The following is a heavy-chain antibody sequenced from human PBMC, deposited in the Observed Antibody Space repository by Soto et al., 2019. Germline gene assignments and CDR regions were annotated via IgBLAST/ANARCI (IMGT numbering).Heavy chain of an antibody. J-gene: IGHJ5*02. CDR2: INPGNSDT. V-gene: IGHV1-3*01. CDR1: GDTFTIYA. Sequence: ASVKVSCKASGDTFTIYAMHWVRQAPGQGLEWMGRINPGNSDTKYSQKFQGRVTISSDTSANTAYMELSSLRSEDTAIYYCARALIHSANYFDPWGQGTLVTVSS. CDR3: ARALIHSANYFDP. D-gene: IGHD1-26*01.